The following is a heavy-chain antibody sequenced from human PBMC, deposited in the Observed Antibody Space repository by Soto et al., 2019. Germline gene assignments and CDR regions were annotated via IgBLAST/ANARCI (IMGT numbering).Heavy chain of an antibody. D-gene: IGHD2-15*01. CDR1: GFNFSDYS. V-gene: IGHV3-21*01. Sequence: GGSLRLSCAASGFNFSDYSMNWVRQAPGKGLEWVSSISSSSSNIDYADSVKGRFTISRDNAKNSLFLQMNSLRAEDTALYYCARTETPRYYYFYFMGVWAKGTTVTVSS. CDR2: ISSSSSNI. CDR3: ARTETPRYYYFYFMGV. J-gene: IGHJ6*03.